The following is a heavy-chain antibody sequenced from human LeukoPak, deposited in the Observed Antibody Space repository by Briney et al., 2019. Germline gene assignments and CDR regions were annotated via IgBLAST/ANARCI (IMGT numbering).Heavy chain of an antibody. CDR1: GGSISSSSYY. J-gene: IGHJ5*02. V-gene: IGHV4-39*01. CDR2: IYYSGSI. D-gene: IGHD5-24*01. CDR3: ARPAVEMATIRRGYNWFDP. Sequence: SETLSLTCTVSGGSISSSSYYWGWIRRPPGKGLEWIGSIYYSGSIYYNPSLKSRVTISVDTSKNQFSLKLSSVTAADTAVYYCARPAVEMATIRRGYNWFDPWGQGTLVTVSS.